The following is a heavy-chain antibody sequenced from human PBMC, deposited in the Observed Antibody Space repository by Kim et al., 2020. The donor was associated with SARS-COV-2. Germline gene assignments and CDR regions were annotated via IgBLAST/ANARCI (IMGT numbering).Heavy chain of an antibody. V-gene: IGHV3-21*01. J-gene: IGHJ6*03. CDR2: ISSSSSYI. CDR1: GFTFSTYS. CDR3: GRDGLYGNEPYYYYVDV. Sequence: GGSLRLSCAASGFTFSTYSMTWVRQAPGKGLEWVSSISSSSSYIYYGDSVKGRFTISRDNAKNSLYLQMNSLRAEDTAVYYGGRDGLYGNEPYYYYVDV. D-gene: IGHD3-10*01.